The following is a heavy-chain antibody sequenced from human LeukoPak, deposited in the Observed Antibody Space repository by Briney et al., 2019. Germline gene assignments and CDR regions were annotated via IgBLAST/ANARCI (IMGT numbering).Heavy chain of an antibody. Sequence: GDPLRLSCAPSGLRFTTYRMSGAREAPGGGREWVANIKQGETQKYYVDSEKGQYTISRDQAKIPLYLQMSNRSAEDTAVYYCAGSVSGGYGLFGYWGQGTLVTVSS. D-gene: IGHD1-26*01. CDR3: AGSVSGGYGLFGY. CDR1: GLRFTTYR. CDR2: IKQGETQK. V-gene: IGHV3-7*01. J-gene: IGHJ4*02.